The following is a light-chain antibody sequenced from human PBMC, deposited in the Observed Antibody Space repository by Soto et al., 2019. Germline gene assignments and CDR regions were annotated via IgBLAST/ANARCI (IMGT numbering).Light chain of an antibody. V-gene: IGKV3-15*01. CDR3: QQYSNWTET. Sequence: EIVMTQSQATLSVSPGERATLSCRASQSVSSNLAWYQQKPGQAPRLLISGASTRATGIPARFSGSGSGTDFTLTISSLQSEDFAVYYCQQYSNWTETFGQGTKVEIK. CDR2: GAS. J-gene: IGKJ1*01. CDR1: QSVSSN.